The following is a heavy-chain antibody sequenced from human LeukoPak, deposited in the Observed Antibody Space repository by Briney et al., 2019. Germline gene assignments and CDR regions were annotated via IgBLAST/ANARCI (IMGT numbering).Heavy chain of an antibody. J-gene: IGHJ4*02. CDR1: GFTFDDYG. CDR3: ARDARGYSYGYTDY. D-gene: IGHD5-18*01. V-gene: IGHV3-20*04. Sequence: PGGSLRLXCAASGFTFDDYGMSWVRQAPGKGLEWVSGINWNGGSTGYADSVKGRFTISRDNAKNSLYLQMNSLRAEDTALYYCARDARGYSYGYTDYWGQGTLVTVSS. CDR2: INWNGGST.